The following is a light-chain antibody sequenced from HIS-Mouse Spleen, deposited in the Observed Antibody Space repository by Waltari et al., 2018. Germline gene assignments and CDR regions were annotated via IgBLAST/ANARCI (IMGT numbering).Light chain of an antibody. CDR1: QGISSY. CDR3: QQYYSYPIFT. V-gene: IGKV1-8*01. Sequence: AIRMTQSPSSLSASTGDRVTITCRASQGISSYLAWYQQKPGKAPKLLIYAASTLQSGVPSRFSGSGSGTDFTLTISCLQSEDFATYYCQQYYSYPIFTFGPGTKVGIK. J-gene: IGKJ3*01. CDR2: AAS.